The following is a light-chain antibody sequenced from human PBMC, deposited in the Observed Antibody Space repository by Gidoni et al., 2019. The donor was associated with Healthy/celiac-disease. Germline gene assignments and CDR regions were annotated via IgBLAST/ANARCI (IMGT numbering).Light chain of an antibody. Sequence: DIQMTQSPSSLSASVGDRVTITCQASQDISNYLNWYQQKPGKAPKLLIYDASTLETGVPSRFSGSGSGTDFTFTISSLQPEDIATYYCQQYDNLPHTFXGXTKVEIK. CDR3: QQYDNLPHT. J-gene: IGKJ4*02. CDR2: DAS. V-gene: IGKV1-33*01. CDR1: QDISNY.